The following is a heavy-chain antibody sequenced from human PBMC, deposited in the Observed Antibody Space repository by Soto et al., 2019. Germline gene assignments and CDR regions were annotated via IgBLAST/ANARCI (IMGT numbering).Heavy chain of an antibody. Sequence: QVQLVQSGAEVKKPGSSVKVSCKASGGTFSSYRINWVRQAPGQGLEWVGGIVPIYRTADYAQKFQGRVTITADESAPTSYMELRSLKSQDTGVYYCVRDSGAKLSSSWGQGTLVTVSS. V-gene: IGHV1-69*01. CDR1: GGTFSSYR. CDR3: VRDSGAKLSSS. J-gene: IGHJ4*02. CDR2: IVPIYRTA. D-gene: IGHD6-13*01.